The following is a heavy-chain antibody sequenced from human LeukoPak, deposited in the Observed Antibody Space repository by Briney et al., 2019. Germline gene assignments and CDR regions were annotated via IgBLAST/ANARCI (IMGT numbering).Heavy chain of an antibody. J-gene: IGHJ4*02. CDR1: GFTFSSYS. CDR3: ARESQQLVHPDY. D-gene: IGHD6-13*01. CDR2: ISSSSSYI. Sequence: PGGSLRLFCAASGFTFSSYSMNWVRQAPGKGLEWVSSISSSSSYIYYADSVKGRFTISRDNAKNSLYLQMNSLRAEDTAVYYCARESQQLVHPDYWGQGTLVTVSS. V-gene: IGHV3-21*01.